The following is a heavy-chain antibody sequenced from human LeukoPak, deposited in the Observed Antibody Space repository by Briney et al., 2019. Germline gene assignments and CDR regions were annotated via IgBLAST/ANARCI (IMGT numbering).Heavy chain of an antibody. CDR2: INPNSGGT. Sequence: ASVKVSCKASGYTSTGYYMHWVRQAPGQGLEWMGRINPNSGGTNYAQKFQGRVTMTRDTSISTAYMELSRLRSDDTAVYYCARLKKSGSYAYFDYWGQGTLVTVSS. D-gene: IGHD1-26*01. CDR3: ARLKKSGSYAYFDY. V-gene: IGHV1-2*06. CDR1: GYTSTGYY. J-gene: IGHJ4*02.